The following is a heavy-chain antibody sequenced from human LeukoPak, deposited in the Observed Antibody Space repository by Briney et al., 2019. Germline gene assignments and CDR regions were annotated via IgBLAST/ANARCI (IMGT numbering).Heavy chain of an antibody. Sequence: GGSLRLSCAASGFTFSSYSMNWVRQAPGKGLEWVSYISSSSSTIYYADSVKGRFTISRDNAKNSLYLQMNSLRAEDTAVYYCARDRSHQLWLHNWFDPWGQGTLVTVSS. V-gene: IGHV3-48*04. D-gene: IGHD5-18*01. CDR2: ISSSSSTI. CDR3: ARDRSHQLWLHNWFDP. CDR1: GFTFSSYS. J-gene: IGHJ5*02.